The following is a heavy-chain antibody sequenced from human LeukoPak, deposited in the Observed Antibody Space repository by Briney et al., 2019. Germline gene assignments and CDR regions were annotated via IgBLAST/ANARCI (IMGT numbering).Heavy chain of an antibody. CDR1: GGRFKSYG. J-gene: IGHJ3*01. Sequence: SVKVSCKTIGGRFKSYGFSWVRQAPGQGLEWMGGIISVFDRPNYAQKFEGRVTITADKSTNTTYMEITSLTSDDTAVYYCARDAQWELRAFDVWGRGTMVIVSS. CDR3: ARDAQWELRAFDV. V-gene: IGHV1-69*06. CDR2: IISVFDRP. D-gene: IGHD4-23*01.